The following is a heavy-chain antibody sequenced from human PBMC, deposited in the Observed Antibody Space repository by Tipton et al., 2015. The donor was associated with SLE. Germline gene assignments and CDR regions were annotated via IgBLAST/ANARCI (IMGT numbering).Heavy chain of an antibody. CDR2: IYYSGST. J-gene: IGHJ4*02. Sequence: TLSLTCTVSGDSISSSSYYWGWIRQPPGKGLEWIGSIYYSGSTYYNPSLKSRVTISVDTSKNQFSLKLSSVTAADTAVYYCARDLNDYGDYGVDYWGQGTLVTVSS. CDR3: ARDLNDYGDYGVDY. CDR1: GDSISSSSYY. V-gene: IGHV4-39*07. D-gene: IGHD4-17*01.